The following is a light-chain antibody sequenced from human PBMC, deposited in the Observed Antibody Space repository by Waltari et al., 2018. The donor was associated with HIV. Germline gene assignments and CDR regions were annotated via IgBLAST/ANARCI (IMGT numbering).Light chain of an antibody. CDR3: GADHGRGSNFV. J-gene: IGLJ2*01. V-gene: IGLV9-49*01. Sequence: QPVLTQPPSDSASLGASVTLTCTPRRAPSNSPMDCLQPRPGKGLRFVMSAGPGGIVGSKGDGIPDRFSVLGSGLNRYLIINNIQEEDEGDYYCGADHGRGSNFVFGGGTKLTVL. CDR1: RAPSNSP. CDR2: AGPGGIVG.